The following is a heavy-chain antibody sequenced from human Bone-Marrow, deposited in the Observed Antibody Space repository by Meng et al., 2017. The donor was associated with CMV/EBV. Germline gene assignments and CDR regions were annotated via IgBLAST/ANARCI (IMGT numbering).Heavy chain of an antibody. CDR1: GYTFTGHY. D-gene: IGHD6-13*01. CDR3: ARDVSVRDSGSSWYYYNAHWYFDL. V-gene: IGHV1-2*02. Sequence: ASVKVSCKASGYTFTGHYMHWVRQAPGQGLEWMGWINPNSGGTNYAQKFQGRVTMTRDTSISTAYMELSRLRSDDTAVYYCARDVSVRDSGSSWYYYNAHWYFDLWGRGTLVTVSS. CDR2: INPNSGGT. J-gene: IGHJ2*01.